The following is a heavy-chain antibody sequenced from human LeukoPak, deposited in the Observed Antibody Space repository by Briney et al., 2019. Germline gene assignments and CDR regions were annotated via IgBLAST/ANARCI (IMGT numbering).Heavy chain of an antibody. V-gene: IGHV4-31*03. Sequence: SETLSLTCTVSGGSITSGGYCWSWIRQHPGKGLEWIGYIHYSGSAYYNPSLKSRLTISLDTSKNQFSLKLTSVTAADTAVYYCARDVPKKAPYGVDVWGQGTTVIVSS. D-gene: IGHD2-2*01. CDR1: GGSITSGGYC. J-gene: IGHJ6*02. CDR2: IHYSGSA. CDR3: ARDVPKKAPYGVDV.